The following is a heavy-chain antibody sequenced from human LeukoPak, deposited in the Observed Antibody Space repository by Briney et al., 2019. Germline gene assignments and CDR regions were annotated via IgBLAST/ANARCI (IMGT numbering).Heavy chain of an antibody. V-gene: IGHV3-15*01. CDR2: IRADGTK. CDR3: AADVPSPLAQIDY. D-gene: IGHD1-14*01. Sequence: GGSLRLSCAASGFTFSNAWMSWVRQAPGKGLEWVARIRADGTKDYAAPVKGRFTISRDDSMNTLSLQMDSLKTGDTAVYYCAADVPSPLAQIDYWGQGTPVTVSS. J-gene: IGHJ4*02. CDR1: GFTFSNAW.